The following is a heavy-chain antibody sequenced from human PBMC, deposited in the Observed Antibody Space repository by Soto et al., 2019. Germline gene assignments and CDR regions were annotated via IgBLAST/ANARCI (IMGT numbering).Heavy chain of an antibody. CDR2: MGTYNGNT. J-gene: IGHJ6*02. Sequence: QVQRVQSGAEVKKPGASVKVSCKASGYTFTSYGISWVRQAPGQGLEWMGWMGTYNGNTDYGQKFQGRVTMTTETPTRTAYMELRSLRSDDTDVYYLARVRTEVGYCGGGSCLPYCYGMDVWGQGTTVTVSS. CDR3: ARVRTEVGYCGGGSCLPYCYGMDV. V-gene: IGHV1-18*01. D-gene: IGHD2-15*01. CDR1: GYTFTSYG.